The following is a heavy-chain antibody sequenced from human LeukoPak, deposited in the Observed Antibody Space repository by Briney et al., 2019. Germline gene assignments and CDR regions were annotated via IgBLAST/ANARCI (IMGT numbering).Heavy chain of an antibody. J-gene: IGHJ5*02. D-gene: IGHD3-10*01. CDR3: AKDRAYYYGSGTWFDP. Sequence: GGSLRLSCAASGFPFSSYAMSWVRQAPGKALEGVSAISGSGSSTYYADSVKGRFTISRDNSKNTLYLQMNSLRAEDTAVYYCAKDRAYYYGSGTWFDPWGQGTLVTVSS. CDR1: GFPFSSYA. V-gene: IGHV3-23*01. CDR2: ISGSGSST.